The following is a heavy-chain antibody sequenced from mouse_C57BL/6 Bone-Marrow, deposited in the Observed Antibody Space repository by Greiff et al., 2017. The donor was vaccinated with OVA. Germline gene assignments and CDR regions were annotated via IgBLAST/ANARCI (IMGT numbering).Heavy chain of an antibody. CDR1: GYTFTSYW. J-gene: IGHJ1*03. V-gene: IGHV1-52*01. Sequence: VQLQQPGAELVRPGSSVKLSCKASGYTFTSYWMHWVKQRPIQGLEWIGNIYPSDSETHYNEKFKDKATLTAAKSSSTAYMQLSSLTSEDSAVYSCARGGPPWYFDVWGTGTTVTVSA. D-gene: IGHD3-3*01. CDR3: ARGGPPWYFDV. CDR2: IYPSDSET.